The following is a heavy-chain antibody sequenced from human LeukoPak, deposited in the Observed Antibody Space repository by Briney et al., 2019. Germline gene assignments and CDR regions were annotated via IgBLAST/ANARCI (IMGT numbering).Heavy chain of an antibody. V-gene: IGHV1-18*01. Sequence: GASVKVSCKASGGTFSSYDISRVRQAPGQGLEWMGWISAYNGNTNYAQKLQGRVTMTTDTSTSTAYMELRSLRSDDTAVYYCARDLGGDYRLFDYWGQGTLVTVSS. CDR1: GGTFSSYD. J-gene: IGHJ4*02. D-gene: IGHD4-17*01. CDR2: ISAYNGNT. CDR3: ARDLGGDYRLFDY.